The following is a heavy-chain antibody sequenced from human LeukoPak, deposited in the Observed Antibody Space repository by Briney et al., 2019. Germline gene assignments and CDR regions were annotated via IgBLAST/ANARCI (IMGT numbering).Heavy chain of an antibody. CDR1: GFTFSSYS. Sequence: GGSLRLSCAASGFTFSSYSMNWVRQAPGKGLEWVSSISSSSSYIYYADSVKGRFTISRDNAKNSLYLQMNSLRAEDTAVYYCARVFSGTKYSSGWYYFDYWGQGTLVTVSS. CDR3: ARVFSGTKYSSGWYYFDY. V-gene: IGHV3-21*01. D-gene: IGHD6-19*01. J-gene: IGHJ4*02. CDR2: ISSSSSYI.